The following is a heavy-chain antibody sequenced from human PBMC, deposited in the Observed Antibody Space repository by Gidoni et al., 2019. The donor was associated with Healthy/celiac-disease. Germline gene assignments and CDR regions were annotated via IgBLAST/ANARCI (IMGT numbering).Heavy chain of an antibody. CDR3: ARCMTTLDY. V-gene: IGHV3-7*01. CDR2: IKQDGSEK. CDR1: GFTFNNYW. D-gene: IGHD4-17*01. J-gene: IGHJ4*02. Sequence: EVQLVASGGGLVQPGVSLRLSCAASGFTFNNYWMSWVRHAPGKGLEWVDNIKQDGSEKYYLDSGKGRFNIYRDNAKNSLYLQMNSLRAEDTAVYYCARCMTTLDYWGQGALVTVSS.